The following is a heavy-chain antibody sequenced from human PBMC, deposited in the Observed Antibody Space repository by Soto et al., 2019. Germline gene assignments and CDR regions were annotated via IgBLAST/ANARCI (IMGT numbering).Heavy chain of an antibody. CDR3: ARVQQRWDWYFDL. D-gene: IGHD6-25*01. CDR1: GGSISSYY. Sequence: QVQLQESGPGLVKPSETLSLTCTVSGGSISSYYWSWIRQPPGKGLEWIGYIYYSGSTNYNPSLKSRVTISVDTSKNQFSLKLSSVTAADTAVYYCARVQQRWDWYFDLWGRGTLVTVSS. J-gene: IGHJ2*01. V-gene: IGHV4-59*01. CDR2: IYYSGST.